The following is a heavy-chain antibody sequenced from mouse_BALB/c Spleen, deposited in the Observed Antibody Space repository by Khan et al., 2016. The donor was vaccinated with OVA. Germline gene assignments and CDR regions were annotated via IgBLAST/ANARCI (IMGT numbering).Heavy chain of an antibody. Sequence: QVQLKESGAELAKPGASVKMSCKASGYTFTSYWMHWVKQRPGQGLEWIGYINPSTGYTEYNQKFKDKATLTADKSSSTAYMQLSSLTSEDSAVYYGAKGDYDGFAYWGQGTLVTVSA. CDR1: GYTFTSYW. CDR3: AKGDYDGFAY. V-gene: IGHV1-7*01. CDR2: INPSTGYT. J-gene: IGHJ3*01. D-gene: IGHD2-4*01.